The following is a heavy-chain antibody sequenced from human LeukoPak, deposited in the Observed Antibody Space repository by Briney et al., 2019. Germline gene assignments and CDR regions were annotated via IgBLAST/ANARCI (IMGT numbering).Heavy chain of an antibody. CDR2: ISGYNDNT. Sequence: GASVKVSCTASGYTFTNYGISWVRQAPGQGLEWMGWISGYNDNTNYAQKFQGRLTVTTDTSTSTTYMELRSLRSDDTAVYYCARDGTSTDDYWGQGTLVTVSS. D-gene: IGHD2-2*01. CDR1: GYTFTNYG. V-gene: IGHV1-18*01. CDR3: ARDGTSTDDY. J-gene: IGHJ4*02.